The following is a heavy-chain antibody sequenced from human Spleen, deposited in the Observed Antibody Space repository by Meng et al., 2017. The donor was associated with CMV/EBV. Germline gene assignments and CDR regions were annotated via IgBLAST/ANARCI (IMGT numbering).Heavy chain of an antibody. CDR1: GGSVSSDSYY. CDR3: ARAFRGMDV. J-gene: IGHJ6*02. D-gene: IGHD2/OR15-2a*01. Sequence: GSLRFSCTVSGGSVSSDSYYWNWIRQPPGKGLEWIGYIYYSGSTNYNPSLKSPVTISVDTSKNQFSLKLTSVTAADTAVYYCARAFRGMDVWGQGTTVTVSS. V-gene: IGHV4-61*01. CDR2: IYYSGST.